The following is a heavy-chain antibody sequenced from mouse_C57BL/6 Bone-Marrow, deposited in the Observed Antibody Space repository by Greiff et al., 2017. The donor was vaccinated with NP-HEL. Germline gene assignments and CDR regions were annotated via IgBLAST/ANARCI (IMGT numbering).Heavy chain of an antibody. Sequence: QVQLQQPGAELVKPGASVKLSCKASGYNFTSYWMHWVKQRPGQGLEWIGMIHPNSGSTNYNEKFKSKATLTVDKSSSTAHMQLSSLTSEDSAVYYCATGYYYGSSYVRFAYWGQGTLVTVSA. CDR1: GYNFTSYW. D-gene: IGHD1-1*01. J-gene: IGHJ3*01. CDR3: ATGYYYGSSYVRFAY. V-gene: IGHV1-64*01. CDR2: IHPNSGST.